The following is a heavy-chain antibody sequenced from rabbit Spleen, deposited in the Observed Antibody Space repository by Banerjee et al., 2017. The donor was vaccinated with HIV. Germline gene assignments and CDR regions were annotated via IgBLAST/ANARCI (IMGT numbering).Heavy chain of an antibody. J-gene: IGHJ3*01. V-gene: IGHV1S40*01. CDR2: IYTGSGST. D-gene: IGHD2-1*01. CDR3: VRGYDDYGDYTRLDL. CDR1: GFDFSSSYD. Sequence: QSLVESGGGLVKPGASLTLTCTASGFDFSSSYDMCWVRQAPGKGLEWIACIYTGSGSTYYASWAKGRFTISRTSSTTVTLQMTSLTASDTATYFCVRGYDDYGDYTRLDLWGQGTLVTVS.